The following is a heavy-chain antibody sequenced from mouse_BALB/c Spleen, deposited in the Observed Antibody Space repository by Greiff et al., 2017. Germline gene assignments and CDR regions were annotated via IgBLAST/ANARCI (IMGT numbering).Heavy chain of an antibody. J-gene: IGHJ2*01. CDR3: VRSYYGYGYFDY. D-gene: IGHD1-2*01. Sequence: EVQLVESGGGLVQPKGSLKLSCAASGFTFNTYAMNWVRQAPGKGLEWVARIRSKSNNYATYYADSVKDRFTISRDDSQSMLYLQMSNLKTEDTAMYYCVRSYYGYGYFDYWGQGTTLTVSS. V-gene: IGHV10-1*02. CDR2: IRSKSNNYAT. CDR1: GFTFNTYA.